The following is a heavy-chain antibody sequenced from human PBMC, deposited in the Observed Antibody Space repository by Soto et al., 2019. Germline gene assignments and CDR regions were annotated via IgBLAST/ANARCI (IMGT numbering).Heavy chain of an antibody. J-gene: IGHJ6*02. Sequence: ASVKVSCKASGYTFTSYAMHWVRQAPGQRLEWMGWINAGNGNTKYSQKFQGRVTITRDTSASTAYMELSSLRSEDTAVYYCARDGGGYDYYYYYYYGMDVWGQGTTVTVSS. CDR1: GYTFTSYA. CDR2: INAGNGNT. V-gene: IGHV1-3*01. D-gene: IGHD5-12*01. CDR3: ARDGGGYDYYYYYYYGMDV.